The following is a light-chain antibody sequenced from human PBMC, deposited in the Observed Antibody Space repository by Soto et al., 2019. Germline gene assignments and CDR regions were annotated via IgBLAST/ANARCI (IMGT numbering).Light chain of an antibody. CDR3: QQYGSSPPYT. Sequence: EVVLTQPPGTLSLSPGERATLSCRASQSVTNNYFAWYQQKPGQAPRLLIFGSSDRATGTPDRFSGSGSGTDFTLTISRLEPEDSAVYYCQQYGSSPPYTFGQGTKLEIK. J-gene: IGKJ2*01. CDR1: QSVTNNY. V-gene: IGKV3-20*01. CDR2: GSS.